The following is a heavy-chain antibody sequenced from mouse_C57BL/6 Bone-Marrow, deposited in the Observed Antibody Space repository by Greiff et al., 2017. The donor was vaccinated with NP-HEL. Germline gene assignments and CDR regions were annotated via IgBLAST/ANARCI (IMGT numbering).Heavy chain of an antibody. CDR2: IDPNSGGT. V-gene: IGHV1-72*01. J-gene: IGHJ2*01. Sequence: QQSCKASGYTFTSYWMHWVKQRPGRGLEWIGRIDPNSGGTKYNEKFKSKATLTVDKPSSTAYMQLSSLTSEDSAVYYCARSYDYDPYYFDYWGKGTTLTVSS. D-gene: IGHD2-4*01. CDR1: GYTFTSYW. CDR3: ARSYDYDPYYFDY.